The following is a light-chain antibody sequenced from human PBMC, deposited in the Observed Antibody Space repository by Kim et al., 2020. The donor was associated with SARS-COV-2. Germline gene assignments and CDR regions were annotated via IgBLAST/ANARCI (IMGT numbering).Light chain of an antibody. V-gene: IGKV3-20*01. J-gene: IGKJ2*01. CDR1: QSVSSNS. CDR3: QVHGASAST. CDR2: GAS. Sequence: EIVLTQSPGTLSLSPGERATLSCRASQSVSSNSLTWYQQMPGQAPRLLIFGASSRATGIPDRFSGSGSGTDFTLIINRLEPEDFAVYYCQVHGASASTFGQGTKLEI.